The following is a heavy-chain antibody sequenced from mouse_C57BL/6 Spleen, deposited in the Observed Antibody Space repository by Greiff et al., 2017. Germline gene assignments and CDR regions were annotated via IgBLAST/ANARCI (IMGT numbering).Heavy chain of an antibody. CDR3: ARDEGTIVTYFDY. J-gene: IGHJ2*01. CDR1: GFTFSSYA. Sequence: EVMLVESGGGLVKPGGSLKLSCAASGFTFSSYAMSWVRQTPEKRLEWVATISDGGSYTYYPDNVKGRFTISRDNAKNNLYLQMSHLKSEDTAMYYCARDEGTIVTYFDYWGQGTTLTVSS. D-gene: IGHD2-5*01. CDR2: ISDGGSYT. V-gene: IGHV5-4*01.